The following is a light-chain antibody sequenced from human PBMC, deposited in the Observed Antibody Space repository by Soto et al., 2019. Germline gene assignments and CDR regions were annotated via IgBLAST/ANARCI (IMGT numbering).Light chain of an antibody. CDR2: GAS. CDR3: QQCGSAPLT. J-gene: IGKJ1*01. V-gene: IGKV3-20*01. Sequence: EIVLTQSPGTLSFSPWERATLSCRASQSVSSSYLAWYQQKPGQAPRLLIYGASSRATGVPDRFSGSGSGTDFTLTISRLEPEDFAVYYCQQCGSAPLTFGQGTKVDIK. CDR1: QSVSSSY.